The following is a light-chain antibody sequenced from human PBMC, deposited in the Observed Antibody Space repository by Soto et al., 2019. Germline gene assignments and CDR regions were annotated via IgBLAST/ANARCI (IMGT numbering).Light chain of an antibody. J-gene: IGLJ2*01. CDR1: SSDVGGYNY. CDR3: CSYAGSYTFVV. V-gene: IGLV2-11*01. CDR2: DVS. Sequence: QSVLTQPRSVSGSPGQSVTISCTGTSSDVGGYNYVSWYQQHPGKAPKLMIYDVSKRPSGVPDRFSDSKSGNTASLTISGLHAEDEDDYYCCSYAGSYTFVVFGGGTKLTVL.